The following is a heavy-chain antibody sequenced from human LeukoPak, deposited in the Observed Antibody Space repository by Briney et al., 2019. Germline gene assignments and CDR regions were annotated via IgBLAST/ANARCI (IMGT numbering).Heavy chain of an antibody. J-gene: IGHJ4*02. CDR2: IYYSGST. CDR3: ARAAYCGGDCYLFDY. V-gene: IGHV4-39*01. D-gene: IGHD2-21*02. CDR1: GFTVTSTH. Sequence: GSLRLSCAASGFTVTSTHMSWIRQPPGKGLEWIGSIYYSGSTYYNSSLKSRVTISVDTSKNQFSLKLSSLTAADTAVYYCARAAYCGGDCYLFDYWGQGTLVTVFS.